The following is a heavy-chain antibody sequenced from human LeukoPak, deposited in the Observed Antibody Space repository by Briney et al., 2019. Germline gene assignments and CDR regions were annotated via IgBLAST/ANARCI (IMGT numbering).Heavy chain of an antibody. CDR1: GYTFTGYF. D-gene: IGHD4-17*01. CDR2: INPNSGGT. J-gene: IGHJ4*02. CDR3: ARATLRYALLGY. Sequence: ASVKVSCKTSGYTFTGYFMHWVRQAPGQGLEWMGWINPNSGGTNYAQKFQGRVTMTRDTYISTAYMELSRLRSDDTDVYYCARATLRYALLGYWGQGTLVTVSS. V-gene: IGHV1-2*02.